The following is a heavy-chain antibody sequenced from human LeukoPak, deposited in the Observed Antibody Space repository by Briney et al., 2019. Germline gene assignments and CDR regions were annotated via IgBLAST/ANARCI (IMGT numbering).Heavy chain of an antibody. CDR3: ARGLTITYCGGDCSDGMDV. CDR2: IHYSGNT. CDR1: GGSTSSSNFY. D-gene: IGHD2-21*02. Sequence: TSETLSLTCTVSGGSTSSSNFYWGWIRQPPGMGLEWIGGIHYSGNTYYNPSLKSRVTISIDTSKNQFSLKLSSVTAADTAVYYCARGLTITYCGGDCSDGMDVWGQGTTVTVSS. J-gene: IGHJ6*02. V-gene: IGHV4-39*07.